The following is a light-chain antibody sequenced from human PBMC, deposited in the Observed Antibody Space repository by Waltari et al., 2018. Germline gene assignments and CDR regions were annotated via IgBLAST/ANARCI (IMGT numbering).Light chain of an antibody. CDR3: QSYDSSLSAWV. V-gene: IGLV1-40*01. CDR2: DKN. Sequence: QSVLTQPPSVSGAPGQRVTISCTGSSSNIGAGYDVHWYRQLPGTAPKLLIYDKNNRPSGVPDRFSDSKSGTSASLAITGLQAEDEADYYCQSYDSSLSAWVFGGGTKLTVV. CDR1: SSNIGAGYD. J-gene: IGLJ3*02.